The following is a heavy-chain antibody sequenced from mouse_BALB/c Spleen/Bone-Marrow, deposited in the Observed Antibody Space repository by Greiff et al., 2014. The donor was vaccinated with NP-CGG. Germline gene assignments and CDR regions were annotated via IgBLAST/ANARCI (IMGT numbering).Heavy chain of an antibody. CDR1: GYTFNSYV. CDR2: IYPYNDVT. D-gene: IGHD2-4*01. CDR3: AREDMITGDY. V-gene: IGHV1-14*01. Sequence: VQLKESGPELVKPGASVKMSCKASGYTFNSYVLHWVKQKPGQGLEWIGYIYPYNDVTKYNEKFKPKATLTSDKSSSTAYMELSSLASKDAAVYYCAREDMITGDYWGQGTTLTVSS. J-gene: IGHJ2*01.